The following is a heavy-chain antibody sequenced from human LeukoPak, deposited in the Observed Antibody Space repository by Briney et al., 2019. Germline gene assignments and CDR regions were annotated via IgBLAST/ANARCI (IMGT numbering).Heavy chain of an antibody. CDR1: GFTFSSYG. CDR3: AKNDGYRYGRNYGMDV. D-gene: IGHD5-18*01. J-gene: IGHJ6*02. V-gene: IGHV3-23*01. Sequence: GGSLRLSCAASGFTFSSYGMSWVRQAPGQGLEWVSGNSGSGGATYYADSVKGRFTMSRDNSKNTLYLQMNSLRADDTAIYYCAKNDGYRYGRNYGMDVWGQGTTVTVSS. CDR2: NSGSGGAT.